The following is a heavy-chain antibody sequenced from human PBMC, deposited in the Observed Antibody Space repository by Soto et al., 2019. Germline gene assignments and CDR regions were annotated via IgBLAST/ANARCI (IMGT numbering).Heavy chain of an antibody. CDR3: AKNQGVELVPLATVDWFDP. CDR2: ISGSGFKK. CDR1: GFIFENFG. D-gene: IGHD1-26*01. Sequence: GGSLRLSCAASGFIFENFGMSWVRQAPGKGLEWISSISGSGFKKYYADSVKGRFTISGDNSKSTVYLELNNLSAEDTAVYHCAKNQGVELVPLATVDWFDPWGQGSVVTVSS. V-gene: IGHV3-23*01. J-gene: IGHJ5*02.